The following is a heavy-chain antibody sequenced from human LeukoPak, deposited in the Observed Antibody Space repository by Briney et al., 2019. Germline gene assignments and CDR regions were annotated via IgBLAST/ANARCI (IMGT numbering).Heavy chain of an antibody. CDR1: GGSISSSSYY. J-gene: IGHJ4*02. D-gene: IGHD4-23*01. V-gene: IGHV4-39*01. Sequence: PSETLSLTCTVSGGSISSSSYYWGWIRQPPGKGLEWIGSIYYSGSTYYNPSLKSRVTISVDTSKNQFSLKLSSVTAADTAVYYCARPSSMGDYGANWDYWGQGTLVTVSS. CDR2: IYYSGST. CDR3: ARPSSMGDYGANWDY.